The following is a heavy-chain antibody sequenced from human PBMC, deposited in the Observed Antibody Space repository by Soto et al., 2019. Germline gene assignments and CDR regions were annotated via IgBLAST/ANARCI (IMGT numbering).Heavy chain of an antibody. Sequence: SETLSLTCTVSGASMKTGGYYWSWIRQHPGKGLEWIGYTLYSGRTHYNPSLQSRVTMSVDTSKNQFSLNLTSVTAADTAVYLCARDAPPFDYWGQGILVTVSS. CDR2: TLYSGRT. J-gene: IGHJ4*02. V-gene: IGHV4-31*03. CDR3: ARDAPPFDY. CDR1: GASMKTGGYY.